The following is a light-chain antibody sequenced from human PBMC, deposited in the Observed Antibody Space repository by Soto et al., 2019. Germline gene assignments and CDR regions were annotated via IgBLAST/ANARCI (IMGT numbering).Light chain of an antibody. Sequence: QSVLTQPPSVSGAPGQRVTISCTGSSSNIGAGYDVHWYQQLPGTAPKLLIYGNTNRPSGFPDRFSGYKSGTSASLAITGLQAEDEADYYYQSYANRLGGSGVFGAGTKVTVL. CDR3: QSYANRLGGSGV. J-gene: IGLJ1*01. CDR2: GNT. CDR1: SSNIGAGYD. V-gene: IGLV1-40*01.